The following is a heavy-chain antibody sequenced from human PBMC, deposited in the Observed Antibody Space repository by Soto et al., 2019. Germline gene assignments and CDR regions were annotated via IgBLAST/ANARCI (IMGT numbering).Heavy chain of an antibody. D-gene: IGHD5-18*01. Sequence: PGESLKISCKGSGYSFTSYWIGWVRQMPGKGLEWMGIIYPGDSDTRYSPSFQGQDTISADKSISTAYLQWGSLKASDTAMYYCARLEIQLYYYYGMDVWGQGTTVTVSS. J-gene: IGHJ6*02. CDR1: GYSFTSYW. V-gene: IGHV5-51*01. CDR3: ARLEIQLYYYYGMDV. CDR2: IYPGDSDT.